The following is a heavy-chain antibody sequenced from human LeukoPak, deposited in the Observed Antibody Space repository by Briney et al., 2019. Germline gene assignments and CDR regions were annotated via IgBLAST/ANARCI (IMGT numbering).Heavy chain of an antibody. CDR2: ISYDGSNK. CDR1: GFTFSSYA. D-gene: IGHD6-13*01. V-gene: IGHV3-30*04. Sequence: GGSLRLSCAASGFTFSSYAMHWVRQAPGKGLEWGAVISYDGSNKYYADSVKGRFTISRDNSKNTLYLQMNSLRAEDTDVYYCARDGAAVGDDFDYWGQGTLVTVSS. J-gene: IGHJ4*02. CDR3: ARDGAAVGDDFDY.